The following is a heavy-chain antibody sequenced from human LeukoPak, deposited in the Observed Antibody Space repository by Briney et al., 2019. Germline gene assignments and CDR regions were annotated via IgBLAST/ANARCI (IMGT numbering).Heavy chain of an antibody. V-gene: IGHV3-66*01. Sequence: GGSLRLSCAGSGFTGGINDYMSWVRQAPGKGLEWVSVIFSSGNTYYADSVRGRFTISRDKSKNTLYLQMNSLTVEDTAMYYCTRTDLWVSWGQGAQVTVSS. CDR3: TRTDLWVS. J-gene: IGHJ5*02. CDR1: GFTGGINDY. CDR2: IFSSGNT. D-gene: IGHD1-26*01.